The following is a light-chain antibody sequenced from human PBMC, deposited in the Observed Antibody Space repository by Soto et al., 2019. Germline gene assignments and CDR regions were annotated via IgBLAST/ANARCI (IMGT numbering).Light chain of an antibody. V-gene: IGLV2-14*03. CDR3: SSFAGSRVLV. J-gene: IGLJ2*01. CDR2: EVS. Sequence: QSDLTQPASVSGSPGQSIPISCTGSSSDVGAYNYVSWYQQHPGKAPKLIIYEVSDRPSGGSNRFSGSKSGNTASLTISGLQAEDEADYYCSSFAGSRVLVLGGGTKLTVL. CDR1: SSDVGAYNY.